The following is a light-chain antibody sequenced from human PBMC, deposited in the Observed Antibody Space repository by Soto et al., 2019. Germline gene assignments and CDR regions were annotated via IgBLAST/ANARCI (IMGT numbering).Light chain of an antibody. V-gene: IGKV1-5*01. CDR3: QQTYDIPPT. Sequence: DIQMTQSPSTLSAFLGDRVTITCRASQSIGRWLAWYQQKPGKAPKLLIYGASTLQSGVPSRFGGSGSGTDFTLTISSLQPEDFATYYCQQTYDIPPTFGQGTKVDIK. CDR1: QSIGRW. CDR2: GAS. J-gene: IGKJ1*01.